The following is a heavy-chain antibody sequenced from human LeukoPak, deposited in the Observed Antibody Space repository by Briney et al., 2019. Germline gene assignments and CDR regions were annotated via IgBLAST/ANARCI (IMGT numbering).Heavy chain of an antibody. CDR3: ARDNKVVPAATYDY. D-gene: IGHD2-2*01. V-gene: IGHV3-21*01. CDR2: ISSSSSYI. CDR1: GFTLSSYS. Sequence: GGSLRLSCAASGFTLSSYSMNWVRQAPGKGLEWVSSISSSSSYIYYADSVKGRFTISRDNAKNPLYLQMNSLRAEDTAVYYCARDNKVVPAATYDYWGQGTLVTVSS. J-gene: IGHJ4*02.